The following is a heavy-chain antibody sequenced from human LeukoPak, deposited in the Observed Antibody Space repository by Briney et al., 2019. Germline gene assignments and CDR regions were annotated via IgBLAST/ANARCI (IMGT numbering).Heavy chain of an antibody. Sequence: GASVKASCKASGYTFTSYGISWVRQAPGQGLEWMGWISAYNGNTNYTKKLQGRVIMTTDTSTSTAYVELRSLRAEDTAVYYCARAEGIAVADSDYWGQGTLVTVSS. V-gene: IGHV1-18*01. CDR3: ARAEGIAVADSDY. CDR2: ISAYNGNT. J-gene: IGHJ4*02. CDR1: GYTFTSYG. D-gene: IGHD6-19*01.